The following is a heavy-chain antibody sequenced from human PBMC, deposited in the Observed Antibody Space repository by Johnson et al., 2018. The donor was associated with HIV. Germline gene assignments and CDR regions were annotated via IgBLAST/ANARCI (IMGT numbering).Heavy chain of an antibody. CDR2: ISYDGSNK. CDR3: AKESETYVGNIGFEHPFDI. V-gene: IGHV3-30*04. Sequence: QVQLVESGGGVVQPGRSLRLSCAASGFTFSSYAMHWVRQAPGKGLEWVAVISYDGSNKHYADSVKGRLTISRDNSKNTLYLQMNSLRAEDTAVYYCAKESETYVGNIGFEHPFDIWGQGTMVTVSS. J-gene: IGHJ3*02. D-gene: IGHD2/OR15-2a*01. CDR1: GFTFSSYA.